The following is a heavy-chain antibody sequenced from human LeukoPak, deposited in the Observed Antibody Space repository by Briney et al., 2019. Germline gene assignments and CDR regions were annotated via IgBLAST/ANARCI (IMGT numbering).Heavy chain of an antibody. J-gene: IGHJ4*02. Sequence: GGSLRLSCAASGFTFSSYAMSWVRQAPGKGLEWVSAISGSGGSTYYADSVKGRFTISRDNSKNTLYLQMNSLRAEDTAVYYCAKDRAYYYDSSRYFDYWGQGTLVTVSS. CDR1: GFTFSSYA. D-gene: IGHD3-22*01. CDR3: AKDRAYYYDSSRYFDY. V-gene: IGHV3-23*01. CDR2: ISGSGGST.